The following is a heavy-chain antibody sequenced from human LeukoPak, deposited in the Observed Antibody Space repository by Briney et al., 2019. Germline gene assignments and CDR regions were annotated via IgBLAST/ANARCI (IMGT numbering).Heavy chain of an antibody. V-gene: IGHV3-21*04. CDR1: GFTFSSYS. CDR3: ATRRSIAVAGPGAFDV. Sequence: GGSLRLSCAASGFTFSSYSMNWVRQAPGKGLEWVSSISSSSSYIYYADSVKGRFTISRDNAKNSLYLQMNSLRAEDTAVYYCATRRSIAVAGPGAFDVWGQGTMVTVSS. D-gene: IGHD6-19*01. J-gene: IGHJ3*01. CDR2: ISSSSSYI.